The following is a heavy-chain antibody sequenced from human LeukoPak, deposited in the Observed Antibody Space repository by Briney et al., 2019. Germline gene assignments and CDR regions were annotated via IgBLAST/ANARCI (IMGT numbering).Heavy chain of an antibody. Sequence: GGSLRLSCAASAFTFSSYSMNWVRQAPGKGLEWVSSISSSGSYIYYADSVKGRFTISRDNAKNSLYLQMNSLRAEDSAVYYCAKDRYHRRLAVFDYWGQGTLVTVSS. CDR1: AFTFSSYS. D-gene: IGHD2-15*01. V-gene: IGHV3-21*01. J-gene: IGHJ4*02. CDR3: AKDRYHRRLAVFDY. CDR2: ISSSGSYI.